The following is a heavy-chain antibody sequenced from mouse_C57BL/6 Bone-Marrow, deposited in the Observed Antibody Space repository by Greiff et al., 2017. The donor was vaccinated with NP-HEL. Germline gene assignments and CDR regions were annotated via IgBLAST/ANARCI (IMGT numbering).Heavy chain of an antibody. CDR3: ARGPVAWFAY. V-gene: IGHV1-56*01. CDR2: IFPGSGST. CDR1: GYTFTSHC. J-gene: IGHJ3*01. Sequence: VQLQQSGPELVRPGASVKISCKASGYTFTSHCMQWVRQRPGQGLEWIGEIFPGSGSTYSNEKFKGKATLTVDTSSSTAYLQLSSLTSEDSAVYFCARGPVAWFAYWGQGTLVTVSA.